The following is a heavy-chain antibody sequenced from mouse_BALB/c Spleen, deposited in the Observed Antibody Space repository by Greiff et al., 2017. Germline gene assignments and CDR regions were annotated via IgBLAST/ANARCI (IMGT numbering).Heavy chain of an antibody. CDR3: YYGSSSFAY. CDR2: IDPANGNT. V-gene: IGHV14-3*02. D-gene: IGHD1-1*01. Sequence: VQLQQSGAELVKPGASVKLSCTASGFNITDSYMHWVKQRPEQGLEWIGRIDPANGNTKYDPKFQGKATITADTSSNTAYLQLSSLTSEDTAVYYCYYGSSSFAYWGQGTLVTVSA. CDR1: GFNITDSY. J-gene: IGHJ3*01.